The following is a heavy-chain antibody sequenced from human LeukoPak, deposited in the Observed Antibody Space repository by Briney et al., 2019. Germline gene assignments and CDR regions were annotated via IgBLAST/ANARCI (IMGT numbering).Heavy chain of an antibody. J-gene: IGHJ6*03. Sequence: SETLSLTCTVSGGSISSYYWSWIRQPPGKGLEWIGYIYHSGSTNYNPSLKSRVTISVDTSKNQFSLKLSSVTAADTAVYYCARAQAPARYYYYMDVWGKGTTVTVSS. CDR1: GGSISSYY. V-gene: IGHV4-59*01. D-gene: IGHD6-6*01. CDR2: IYHSGST. CDR3: ARAQAPARYYYYMDV.